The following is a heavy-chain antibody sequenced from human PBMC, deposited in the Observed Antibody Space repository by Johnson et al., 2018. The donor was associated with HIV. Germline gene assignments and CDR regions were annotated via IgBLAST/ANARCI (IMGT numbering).Heavy chain of an antibody. CDR2: ISSSGSTI. Sequence: HVQLVESGGGLVKPGGSLRLSCAASGFTFSDYYMSWIRQAPGKGLEWVSYISSSGSTIYYADSVKGRFTISRDSSKNTLYLQMNSLKTEDTAVYYCTRTDDAYHYDTFGYIDAFDIWGQGTMVTVSS. CDR3: TRTDDAYHYDTFGYIDAFDI. J-gene: IGHJ3*02. D-gene: IGHD3-22*01. CDR1: GFTFSDYY. V-gene: IGHV3-11*01.